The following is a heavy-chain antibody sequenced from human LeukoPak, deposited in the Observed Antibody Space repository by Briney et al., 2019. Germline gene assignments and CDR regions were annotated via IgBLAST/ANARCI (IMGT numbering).Heavy chain of an antibody. V-gene: IGHV3-30*18. CDR3: AKDLSPATGYDFWSGYQGSGMDV. D-gene: IGHD3-3*01. J-gene: IGHJ6*02. Sequence: GGSLRLSCAASGFTFSRYGMHWVRQAPGKGLEWVAVVSYDGSNNYYADSVKGRFTISRDNSKNTLYLQMNSLRAEDTAVYYCAKDLSPATGYDFWSGYQGSGMDVWGQGTTVTVSS. CDR2: VSYDGSNN. CDR1: GFTFSRYG.